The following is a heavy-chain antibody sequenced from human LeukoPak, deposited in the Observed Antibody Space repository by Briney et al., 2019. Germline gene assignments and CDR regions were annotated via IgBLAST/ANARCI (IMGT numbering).Heavy chain of an antibody. CDR2: ISSSSSYI. CDR1: GFTFSSYS. V-gene: IGHV3-21*04. CDR3: AKGPTVYSYGMDV. Sequence: GGSLRLSCAASGFTFSSYSMNWVRQAPGKGLEWVSSISSSSSYIYYADSVKGRFTISRDNSKNTLYLQMNSLRADDTAVYYCAKGPTVYSYGMDVWGQGTTVTVSS. J-gene: IGHJ6*02.